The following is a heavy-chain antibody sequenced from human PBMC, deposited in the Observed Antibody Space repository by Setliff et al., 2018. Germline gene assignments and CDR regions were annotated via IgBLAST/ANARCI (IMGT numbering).Heavy chain of an antibody. CDR2: ISYDKRNE. CDR1: GFTFTDYA. CDR3: AGQGPIFGSGLIPGFDQ. D-gene: IGHD3-3*01. Sequence: GGSLRLSCAASGFTFTDYAMTWVRQAPGKGLEWVAVISYDKRNEYYADSVKGRFTTSRDNSKNTLSLQMSSLRTEDTAIYFCAGQGPIFGSGLIPGFDQWGQGTMVTVSS. J-gene: IGHJ4*02. V-gene: IGHV3-30*04.